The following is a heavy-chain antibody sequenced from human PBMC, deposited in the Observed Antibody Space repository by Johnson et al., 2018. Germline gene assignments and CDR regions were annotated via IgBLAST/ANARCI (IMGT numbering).Heavy chain of an antibody. CDR1: GFISDDYA. J-gene: IGHJ6*02. D-gene: IGHD3-10*01. V-gene: IGHV3-9*02. Sequence: VQLVQSGGGLVQPGRSLRLSCAASGFISDDYAMHWVRQAPGKGLEWVSSISWNSGIIAYADSVKGRVTISRDNAKNTRYLQMNSLRAEDTAVCYCARDSITMVRGLYYDGMDVGGQGTTVTVSS. CDR2: ISWNSGII. CDR3: ARDSITMVRGLYYDGMDV.